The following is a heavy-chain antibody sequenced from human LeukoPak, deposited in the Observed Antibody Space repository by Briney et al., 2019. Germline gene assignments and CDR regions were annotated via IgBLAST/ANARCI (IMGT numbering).Heavy chain of an antibody. CDR1: GYTFTGFY. V-gene: IGHV1-2*02. CDR3: ARDYPYGSGSYYFDP. D-gene: IGHD3-10*01. CDR2: INPNSGGT. Sequence: ASVKVSCKASGYTFTGFYMHWVRQAPGQGLGWIGWINPNSGGTNYAQKFQGRVTMTRDTSISTAYMELSRLRSDDTAVYYCARDYPYGSGSYYFDPWGQGTLVTVSS. J-gene: IGHJ5*02.